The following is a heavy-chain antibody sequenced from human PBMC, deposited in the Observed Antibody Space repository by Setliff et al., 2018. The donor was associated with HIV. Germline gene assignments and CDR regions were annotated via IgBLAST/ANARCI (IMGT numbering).Heavy chain of an antibody. J-gene: IGHJ4*02. CDR3: VRPSLGIGGGSIFHN. D-gene: IGHD3-3*01. CDR1: GDSFSGTSYY. V-gene: IGHV4-39*01. Sequence: SETLSLTCTVSGDSFSGTSYYWGWIRQPPGKGLEWIGSIHFSGSTWYTQSLKSRVTIWVDTFKNQFSLKVNSVTAADTAVYYCVRPSLGIGGGSIFHNWGQGTLVTVSS. CDR2: IHFSGST.